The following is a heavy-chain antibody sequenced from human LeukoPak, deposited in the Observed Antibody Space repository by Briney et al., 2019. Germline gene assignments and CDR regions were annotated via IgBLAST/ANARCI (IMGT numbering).Heavy chain of an antibody. CDR1: GFPFNNFA. CDR2: INRDSGST. Sequence: GGSLRLSCAASGFPFNNFAMSWVRQAPGKGLEWVSAINRDSGSTYYADSVRGRFTISRDNSKNTLYLRMSSLRAEDTAVYYYAKEPRGSSSRLIYFDYWGQGTLVTVSS. J-gene: IGHJ4*02. V-gene: IGHV3-23*01. CDR3: AKEPRGSSSRLIYFDY. D-gene: IGHD6-13*01.